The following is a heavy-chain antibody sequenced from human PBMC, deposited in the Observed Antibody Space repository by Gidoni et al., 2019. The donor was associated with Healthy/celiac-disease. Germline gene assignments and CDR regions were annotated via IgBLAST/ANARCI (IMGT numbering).Heavy chain of an antibody. V-gene: IGHV3-23*01. Sequence: EVQLLESGGGLVQPGGSLRLSCAASGFTFSIYAMSWVRQAPGKGLEWVSAISGSSGSTYYADSVKGRFTISRDNSKNTLYLQMNSLRAEDTAVYYCARTFYYYDSSGSDAFDIWGQGTMVTVSS. CDR1: GFTFSIYA. J-gene: IGHJ3*02. CDR2: ISGSSGST. D-gene: IGHD3-22*01. CDR3: ARTFYYYDSSGSDAFDI.